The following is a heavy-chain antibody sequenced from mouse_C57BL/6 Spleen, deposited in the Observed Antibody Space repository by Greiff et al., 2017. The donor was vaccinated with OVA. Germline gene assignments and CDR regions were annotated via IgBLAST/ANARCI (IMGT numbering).Heavy chain of an antibody. V-gene: IGHV1-50*01. CDR2: IDPSDSYT. D-gene: IGHD1-1*01. CDR1: GYTFTSYW. Sequence: QVQLKQPGAELVKPGASVKLSCKASGYTFTSYWMQWVKQRPGQGLEWIGEIDPSDSYTNYNQKFKGKATLTVDTSSSTAYMQLSSLTSEDSAVYYCARSTTVVMFAYWGQGTLVTVSA. CDR3: ARSTTVVMFAY. J-gene: IGHJ3*01.